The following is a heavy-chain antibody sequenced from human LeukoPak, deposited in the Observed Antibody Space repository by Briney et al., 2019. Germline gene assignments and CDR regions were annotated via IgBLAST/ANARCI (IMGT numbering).Heavy chain of an antibody. Sequence: GESLKISCKGSGYRFGDSWIGWVRQMPGKGLEWMGIIYPGDSDTRYSPSFQGQVTISADKSISTTYLQWSSLKATDTAMYYCARQYGRPFDYWGQGTLVTVSS. D-gene: IGHD3-10*01. CDR2: IYPGDSDT. V-gene: IGHV5-51*01. CDR3: ARQYGRPFDY. J-gene: IGHJ4*02. CDR1: GYRFGDSW.